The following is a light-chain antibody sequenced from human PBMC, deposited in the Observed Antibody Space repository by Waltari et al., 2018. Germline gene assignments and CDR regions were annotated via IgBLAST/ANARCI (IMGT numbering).Light chain of an antibody. CDR1: SSDVGGYNY. V-gene: IGLV2-11*01. CDR2: DVP. J-gene: IGLJ2*01. Sequence: QSALTQPRSVSGSPGQSVAISCTGTSSDVGGYNYVSWYPPHPGKAPKLMIYDVPTRPSGVPDRFSGSKSGNTASLTISGLQADDEADYYCCSYAGPFGGGTKLTVL. CDR3: CSYAGP.